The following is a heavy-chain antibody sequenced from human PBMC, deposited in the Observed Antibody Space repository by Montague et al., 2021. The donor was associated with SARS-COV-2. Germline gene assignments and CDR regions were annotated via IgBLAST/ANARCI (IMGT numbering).Heavy chain of an antibody. CDR3: ARSVDV. J-gene: IGHJ4*02. CDR1: GVSFSSHW. Sequence: SLRLSCAAYGVSFSSHWMSWVRKAPGKPLEWVANISPDGSAKFYVGSVKGRFTISRDNAKTSLYLQMNSLRVEDTAVYYCARSVDVWGQRTLVTVSS. CDR2: ISPDGSAK. V-gene: IGHV3-7*01.